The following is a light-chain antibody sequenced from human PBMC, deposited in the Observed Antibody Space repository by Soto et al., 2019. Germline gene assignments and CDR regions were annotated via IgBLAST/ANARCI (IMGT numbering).Light chain of an antibody. CDR2: EVT. CDR3: SSYATSSTVV. CDR1: SSDVGGYNF. V-gene: IGLV2-14*03. J-gene: IGLJ1*01. Sequence: QSVLTQPASVFGSPGQSITISCTGTSSDVGGYNFVSWYQQLPGKAPKLMIYEVTSRPSGVSNRFSGSKSGNTASLTISGFQPEDEAGYYCSSYATSSTVVFGTGTRVTVL.